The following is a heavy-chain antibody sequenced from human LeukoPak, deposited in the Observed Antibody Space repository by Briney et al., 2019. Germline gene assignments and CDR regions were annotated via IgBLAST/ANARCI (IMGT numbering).Heavy chain of an antibody. CDR3: ARYRGGDYYDSSGYYYSFDY. CDR1: GGSISSYY. CDR2: IYYSGST. D-gene: IGHD3-22*01. J-gene: IGHJ4*02. V-gene: IGHV4-59*06. Sequence: PSETLSLTCTVSGGSISSYYWSWIRQHPGKGLEWIGYIYYSGSTYYNPSLKSRVTISVDTSKNQFSLKLSSVTAADTAVYYCARYRGGDYYDSSGYYYSFDYWGQGTLVTVSS.